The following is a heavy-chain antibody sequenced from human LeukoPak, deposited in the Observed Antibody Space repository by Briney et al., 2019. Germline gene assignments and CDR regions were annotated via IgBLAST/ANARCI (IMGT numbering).Heavy chain of an antibody. CDR3: ARDLGSSSWYGNFDY. CDR2: IIPIFGTE. Sequence: SVKVPCKASGGTFSSYAISWVRQAPGQGLEGMGGIIPIFGTENYAQKFQGRVTITADKSTSTAYMELSSLRSEDTAVYYCARDLGSSSWYGNFDYWGQGTLVTVSS. V-gene: IGHV1-69*06. D-gene: IGHD6-13*01. CDR1: GGTFSSYA. J-gene: IGHJ4*02.